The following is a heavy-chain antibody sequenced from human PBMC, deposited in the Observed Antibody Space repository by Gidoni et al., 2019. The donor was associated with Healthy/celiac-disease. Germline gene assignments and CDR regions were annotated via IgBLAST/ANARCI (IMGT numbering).Heavy chain of an antibody. V-gene: IGHV3-48*02. Sequence: EVQLVESGGGLVQPGGSLRLSCAASGFTFSSYSMNWVRQAPGKGLEWVSYISSSSSTIYYADSVKGRFTISRDNAKNSLYLQMNSLRDEDTAVYYCARGDPEGHYDFWSGYPNPLNWFDPWGQGTLVTVSS. CDR3: ARGDPEGHYDFWSGYPNPLNWFDP. J-gene: IGHJ5*02. D-gene: IGHD3-3*01. CDR2: ISSSSSTI. CDR1: GFTFSSYS.